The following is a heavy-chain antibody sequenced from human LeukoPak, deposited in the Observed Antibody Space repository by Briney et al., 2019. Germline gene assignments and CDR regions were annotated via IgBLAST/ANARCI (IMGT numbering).Heavy chain of an antibody. CDR3: ARDVRGSYSSAVPYNWFDP. CDR1: GYTFTSYY. Sequence: ASVKVSCKASGYTFTSYYIHWVRQAPGQGLEWMGIINPSGGSTSYAQKFQGRVTMTRDTSTSTVYMELSSLRSEDTAVYYCARDVRGSYSSAVPYNWFDPWGQGTLVTVSS. J-gene: IGHJ5*02. D-gene: IGHD1-26*01. CDR2: INPSGGST. V-gene: IGHV1-46*01.